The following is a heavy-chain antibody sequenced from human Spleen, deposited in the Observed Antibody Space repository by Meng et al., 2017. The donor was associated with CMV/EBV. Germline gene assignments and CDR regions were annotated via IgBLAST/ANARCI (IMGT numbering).Heavy chain of an antibody. Sequence: STNSGTTWVRQAPGQGLEWMGWISANNGKTSYAQKLQGRVNMTADTSTDTADMELRSLTPDDTAVYYCARNARTRGNYYGRNAEIDYWGQGTLVTVSS. V-gene: IGHV1-18*04. CDR3: ARNARTRGNYYGRNAEIDY. J-gene: IGHJ4*02. CDR1: STNSG. D-gene: IGHD3-10*01. CDR2: ISANNGKT.